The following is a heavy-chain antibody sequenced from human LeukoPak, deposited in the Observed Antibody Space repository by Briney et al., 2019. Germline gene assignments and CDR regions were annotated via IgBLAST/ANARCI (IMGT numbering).Heavy chain of an antibody. Sequence: SETLSLTCTVSGGSISSGDYYWSWIRQPPGKGLEWIGYIYYSGSTYYNPSLKSRVTISVDTSKNQFSLKLSSVTAADTAVYYCARPGGPNTAMVYFDYWGQGTLVTVSS. J-gene: IGHJ4*02. CDR3: ARPGGPNTAMVYFDY. CDR1: GGSISSGDYY. V-gene: IGHV4-30-4*01. D-gene: IGHD5-18*01. CDR2: IYYSGST.